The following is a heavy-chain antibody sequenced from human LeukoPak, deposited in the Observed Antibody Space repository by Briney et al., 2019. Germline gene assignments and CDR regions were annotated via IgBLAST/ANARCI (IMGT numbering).Heavy chain of an antibody. V-gene: IGHV4-31*03. CDR3: ARGAFLEWCHWFDP. J-gene: IGHJ5*02. CDR1: GGSISSGGYY. D-gene: IGHD3-3*01. CDR2: IYYSGST. Sequence: SETLSLTCTVSGGSISSGGYYWSWIRQHPGKGLEWIGYIYYSGSTYYNPSLKSRVTISVDPSKNQFSLKLSSVTAADRAVYYCARGAFLEWCHWFDPWGQGTLVTVSS.